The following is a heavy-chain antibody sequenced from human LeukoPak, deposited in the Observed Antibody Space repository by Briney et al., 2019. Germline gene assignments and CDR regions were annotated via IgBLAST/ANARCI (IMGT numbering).Heavy chain of an antibody. Sequence: GRSLRLSCAASGFTFSSYGMHWVRQAPGKGLEWVAVISYDGSNKYYADSVKGRFTISRDNSKNTLYLQMNSLRAEDTAVYYCARYGSGSYYYYYYYGMDVWGQGTTVTVSS. V-gene: IGHV3-30*03. CDR1: GFTFSSYG. J-gene: IGHJ6*02. CDR2: ISYDGSNK. CDR3: ARYGSGSYYYYYYYGMDV. D-gene: IGHD3-10*01.